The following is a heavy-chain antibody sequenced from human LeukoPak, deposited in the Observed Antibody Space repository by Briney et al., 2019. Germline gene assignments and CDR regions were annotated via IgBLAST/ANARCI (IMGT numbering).Heavy chain of an antibody. J-gene: IGHJ3*02. CDR1: EGSLSNHA. CDR2: IIPVFAIT. V-gene: IGHV1-69*05. Sequence: ASVKVSCKASEGSLSNHAITWVRQAPGQGLEWVGGIIPVFAITDYAQKFQGRVTFTTDEGTSTAYMELSGLRSEDTAVYYRARVDPALDPDAFDISGQGTMVTVSS. CDR3: ARVDPALDPDAFDI.